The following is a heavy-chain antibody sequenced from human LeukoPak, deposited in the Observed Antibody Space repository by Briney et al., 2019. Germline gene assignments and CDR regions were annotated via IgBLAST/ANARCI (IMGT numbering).Heavy chain of an antibody. D-gene: IGHD1-26*01. CDR1: GFTFSSYA. CDR3: AKYGPQDSGSSHFDY. V-gene: IGHV3-23*01. J-gene: IGHJ4*02. CDR2: IRDSGSST. Sequence: GGALRLSCAASGFTFSSYAMSWVRQAPGKGLEWVSAIRDSGSSTHYADSVKGRFTTSRDDSKNTLFLQMNSLRAEDTAIYYCAKYGPQDSGSSHFDYWGQGALVTVSS.